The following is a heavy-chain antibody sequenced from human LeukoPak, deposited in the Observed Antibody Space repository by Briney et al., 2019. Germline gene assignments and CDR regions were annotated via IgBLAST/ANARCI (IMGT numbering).Heavy chain of an antibody. D-gene: IGHD3-3*01. CDR1: GGSISSGSYY. CDR2: IYYSGST. CDR3: ARHVMKHPYYDFWSGYYFDY. J-gene: IGHJ4*02. V-gene: IGHV4-39*01. Sequence: SETLSLTCTVSGGSISSGSYYWGWIRQPPGKGLEWIGSIYYSGSTYYNPSLKSRVTISVDTSKNQFSLKLSSVTAADTAVYYCARHVMKHPYYDFWSGYYFDYWGQGTLVTVSS.